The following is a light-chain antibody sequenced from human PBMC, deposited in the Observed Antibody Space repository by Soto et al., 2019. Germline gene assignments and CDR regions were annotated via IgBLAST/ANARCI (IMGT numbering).Light chain of an antibody. CDR3: SSYTTSTTVE. CDR2: GVT. Sequence: QSALTQPASVSGSPGQSITISCTGSNSDVGAHDLVSWYQHHPGKAPRLMIYGVTNRPSGVSNRFSGSKSGNTASLTISGLQAEDEADYYCSSYTTSTTVEFGGGTKFTVL. CDR1: NSDVGAHDL. V-gene: IGLV2-14*01. J-gene: IGLJ2*01.